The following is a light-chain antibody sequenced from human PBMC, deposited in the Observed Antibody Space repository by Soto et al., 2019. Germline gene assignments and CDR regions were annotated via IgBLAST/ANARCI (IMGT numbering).Light chain of an antibody. Sequence: EIVLTQSPGTLSLSPGEGAALSCRASQNVGASYIAWYQQKPGQAPRLLIYGASIRATGIADRFSGSGSGTDFTLTITRLEPEDFEIYYCQKYGGPPYTFGQGTKLEIK. CDR3: QKYGGPPYT. CDR1: QNVGASY. J-gene: IGKJ2*01. CDR2: GAS. V-gene: IGKV3-20*01.